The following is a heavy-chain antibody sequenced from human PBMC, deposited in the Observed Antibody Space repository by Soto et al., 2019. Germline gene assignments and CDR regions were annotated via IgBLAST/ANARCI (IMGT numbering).Heavy chain of an antibody. CDR1: GFTFTRYS. Sequence: GGSLRLSCAASGFTFTRYSMNWVRQAPGKGLEWVSSISSTTDYIYYADSMKGRFTVSRDNAKNSVYLEMNSLSAEDTALYYCARESEDLTSNFDYWGQGTLVTVSS. V-gene: IGHV3-21*01. CDR3: ARESEDLTSNFDY. CDR2: ISSTTDYI. J-gene: IGHJ4*02.